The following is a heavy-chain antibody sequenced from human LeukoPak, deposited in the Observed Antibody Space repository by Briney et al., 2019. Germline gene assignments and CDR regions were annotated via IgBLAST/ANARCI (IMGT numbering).Heavy chain of an antibody. J-gene: IGHJ6*02. D-gene: IGHD2-2*01. CDR2: FDPEDGET. CDR1: GYTLTELS. Sequence: ASVKVSCKVPGYTLTELSMHWVRQAPGKGLEWMGGFDPEDGETIYAQKFQGRVTMTEDTSTDTAYMELSSLRSEDTAVYYCATQGRTQLPIGFFYYYYGMDVWGQGTTVTVSS. V-gene: IGHV1-24*01. CDR3: ATQGRTQLPIGFFYYYYGMDV.